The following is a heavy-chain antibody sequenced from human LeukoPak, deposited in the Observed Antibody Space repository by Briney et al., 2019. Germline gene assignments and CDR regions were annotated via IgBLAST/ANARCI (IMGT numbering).Heavy chain of an antibody. Sequence: GESLKISCKISGYTFSNYWIGWVRQMPGKGLEWMGIIYPEDSDIKYSPSFQGQVTFAADKSISTAYLQWSSLKASDTAIYYCARFEVNYEDNRSYYYFDYWGQGTLVTV. CDR1: GYTFSNYW. D-gene: IGHD3-10*01. CDR2: IYPEDSDI. V-gene: IGHV5-51*01. CDR3: ARFEVNYEDNRSYYYFDY. J-gene: IGHJ4*02.